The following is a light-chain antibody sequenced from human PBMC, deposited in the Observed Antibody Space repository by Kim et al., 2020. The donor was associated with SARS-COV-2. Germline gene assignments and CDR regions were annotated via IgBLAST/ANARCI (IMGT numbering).Light chain of an antibody. CDR1: SSDVGSYNR. Sequence: QSALTQPPSVSGSPGQSVTISCTGTSSDVGSYNRVSWYQQPPGTAPKLMIYEVSNRPSGVPDRFSGSKSGNTASLTISGLQAEDEADYYCCSFTTSTTYVFGTRTKVTVL. CDR3: CSFTTSTTYV. J-gene: IGLJ1*01. CDR2: EVS. V-gene: IGLV2-18*02.